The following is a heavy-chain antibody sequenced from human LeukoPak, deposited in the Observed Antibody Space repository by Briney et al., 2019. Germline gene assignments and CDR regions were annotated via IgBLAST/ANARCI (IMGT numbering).Heavy chain of an antibody. CDR2: ISGSGGST. D-gene: IGHD2-2*01. J-gene: IGHJ5*02. CDR3: AKDQRYCSSTSCLSYDWFDP. V-gene: IGHV3-23*01. CDR1: GFTFSSYT. Sequence: GGSLRLSCAASGFTFSSYTMHWVRQAPGKGLEWVSAISGSGGSTYYADSVKGRFTISRDNSKNTVYLQMNSLRAEDTAVYYCAKDQRYCSSTSCLSYDWFDPWGQGTLVTVSS.